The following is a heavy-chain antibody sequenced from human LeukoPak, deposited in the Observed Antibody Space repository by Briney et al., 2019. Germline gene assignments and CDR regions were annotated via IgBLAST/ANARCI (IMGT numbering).Heavy chain of an antibody. Sequence: GGSLRLSCAASGFTFSRYSMNWVRQAPGKGLEWVSYISDSGNTIHYADSVKGRFTISRDNAKNSLFLQMNSLRAEDTSVFYCARDQGGYNYGRGYFDYWGRGTLVTVSS. D-gene: IGHD5-24*01. V-gene: IGHV3-48*01. CDR1: GFTFSRYS. CDR2: ISDSGNTI. J-gene: IGHJ4*02. CDR3: ARDQGGYNYGRGYFDY.